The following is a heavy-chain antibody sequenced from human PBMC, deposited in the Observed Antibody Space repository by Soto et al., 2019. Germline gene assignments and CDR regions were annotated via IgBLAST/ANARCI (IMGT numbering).Heavy chain of an antibody. CDR2: IYWDDAK. Sequence: QITLKESGPTLLKPTQTLPLICTVSGFSLTDTGVGVGWIRQPPGKALEWLALIYWDDAKRYSPSLTNRVTITSHTSKNHVVLTMTNMDPADTATFYFAHASAAGTLGWFDPWGQGTLVTVSS. CDR1: GFSLTDTGVG. V-gene: IGHV2-5*02. D-gene: IGHD6-13*01. CDR3: AHASAAGTLGWFDP. J-gene: IGHJ5*02.